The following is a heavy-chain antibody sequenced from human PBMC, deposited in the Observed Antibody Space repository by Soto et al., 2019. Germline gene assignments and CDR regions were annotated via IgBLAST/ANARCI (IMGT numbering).Heavy chain of an antibody. D-gene: IGHD4-17*01. CDR3: VRGAARRPPVTRAFDL. J-gene: IGHJ3*01. V-gene: IGHV1-3*01. Sequence: HVEIVQSGAEVKMPGASVNVSCKSSGSNFTNHAMHWVRQAPGQRLEWLGWINAASGNTQYSQRFQDRVIIIRDTSASTASMELSSVRAEDTAVYYCVRGAARRPPVTRAFDLWGRGTFVTVSS. CDR1: GSNFTNHA. CDR2: INAASGNT.